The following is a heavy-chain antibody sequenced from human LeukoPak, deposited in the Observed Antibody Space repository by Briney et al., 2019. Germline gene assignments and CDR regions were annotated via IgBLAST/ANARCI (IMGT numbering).Heavy chain of an antibody. V-gene: IGHV4-34*01. D-gene: IGHD4-17*01. J-gene: IGHJ4*02. CDR1: GGSFSGYY. Sequence: SETLSLTCAVYGGSFSGYYWSWIRQPPGKGLEWIGEINDSGNTNYNPSLKSRGTISVDTAKNQFSLQPSSVTAADTAVYYCTRRAYGEYGWYFDYWGQGTLVTVCS. CDR2: INDSGNT. CDR3: TRRAYGEYGWYFDY.